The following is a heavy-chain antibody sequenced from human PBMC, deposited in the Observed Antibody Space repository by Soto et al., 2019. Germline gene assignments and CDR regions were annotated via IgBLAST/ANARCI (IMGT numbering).Heavy chain of an antibody. V-gene: IGHV1-18*01. CDR3: ARDRRTYYYDSSRYYPVDY. D-gene: IGHD3-22*01. CDR1: GYTFTSYG. CDR2: ISAYNGNT. J-gene: IGHJ4*02. Sequence: ASVKVSCKASGYTFTSYGISWVRQAPGQGLEWMGWISAYNGNTNYAQKLQGRVTMTTDTSTSTAYMELRSLRSDDTAVYYCARDRRTYYYDSSRYYPVDYWGQGTLVTVSS.